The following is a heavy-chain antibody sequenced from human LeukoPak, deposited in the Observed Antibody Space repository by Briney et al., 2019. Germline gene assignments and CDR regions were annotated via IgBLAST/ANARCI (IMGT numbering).Heavy chain of an antibody. D-gene: IGHD5-24*01. CDR1: GFTFNTYA. CDR2: ISGSGEST. Sequence: GGSLRLSCAASGFTFNTYAMNWVRQAPGKGLEWVSGISGSGESTYYADSVKGRFTISRDNSKNTLFLKMSSLRVEDTAVNYCAKGDVIGTKEVFEMIAYWGQGTLVTVSS. V-gene: IGHV3-23*01. J-gene: IGHJ4*02. CDR3: AKGDVIGTKEVFEMIAY.